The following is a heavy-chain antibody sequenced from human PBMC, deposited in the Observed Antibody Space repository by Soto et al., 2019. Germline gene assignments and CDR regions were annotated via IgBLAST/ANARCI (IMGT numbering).Heavy chain of an antibody. Sequence: QVHLVESGGGVVQPGRSLRLSCAASGLTFSNYAMHWVRQAPGKGLEWLAFISYDGTNRCYPDSVKGRFTISRDNSKNTLYMQMNSLKTEDTAVYYCARESSSTVTTGGGGSAKDYWGQGTLVTVSS. CDR3: ARESSSTVTTGGGGSAKDY. V-gene: IGHV3-30-3*01. CDR2: ISYDGTNR. CDR1: GLTFSNYA. D-gene: IGHD4-17*01. J-gene: IGHJ4*02.